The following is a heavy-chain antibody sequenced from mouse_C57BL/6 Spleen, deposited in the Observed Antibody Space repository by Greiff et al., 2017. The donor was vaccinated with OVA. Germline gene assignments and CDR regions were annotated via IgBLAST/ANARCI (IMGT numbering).Heavy chain of an antibody. D-gene: IGHD4-1*01. J-gene: IGHJ4*01. CDR2: IYPGSGNT. Sequence: LEESGPELVKPGASVKISCKASGYSFTSYYIHWVKQRPGQGLEWIGWIYPGSGNTKYNEKFKGKATLTADTSSSTAYMQLSSLTSEDSAVYYCARTGSYYAMDYWGQGTSVTVSS. CDR1: GYSFTSYY. V-gene: IGHV1-66*01. CDR3: ARTGSYYAMDY.